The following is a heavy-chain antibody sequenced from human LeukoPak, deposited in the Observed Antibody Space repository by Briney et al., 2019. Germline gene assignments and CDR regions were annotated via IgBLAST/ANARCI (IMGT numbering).Heavy chain of an antibody. J-gene: IGHJ6*02. Sequence: PGGSLRLSCAASGFTFSSYGMHWVRQAPGKGLEWVAVIRYDGSNKYYADSVKGRFTISRDNSKNTLYLQMNSLRAEDTAVYYCARDRSGSGNYYYYGMDVWGQGTTVTVSS. CDR2: IRYDGSNK. V-gene: IGHV3-33*01. D-gene: IGHD3-10*01. CDR1: GFTFSSYG. CDR3: ARDRSGSGNYYYYGMDV.